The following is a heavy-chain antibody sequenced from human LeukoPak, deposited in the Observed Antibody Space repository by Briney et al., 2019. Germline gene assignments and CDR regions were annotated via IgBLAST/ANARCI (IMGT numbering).Heavy chain of an antibody. Sequence: SETLSLTCTVSGGPISSYYWSWIRQPPGKGLEWIGYIYYSGSTNYNPSLKSRVTISVDTSKNQFSLKLSSVTAADTAVYYCARLNYYYYMDVWGKGTTVTISS. J-gene: IGHJ6*03. V-gene: IGHV4-59*01. CDR2: IYYSGST. CDR1: GGPISSYY. CDR3: ARLNYYYYMDV.